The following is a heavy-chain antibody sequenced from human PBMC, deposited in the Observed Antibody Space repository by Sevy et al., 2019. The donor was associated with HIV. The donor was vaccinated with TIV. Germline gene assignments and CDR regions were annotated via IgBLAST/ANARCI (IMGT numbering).Heavy chain of an antibody. CDR1: GYTFTSYG. J-gene: IGHJ6*02. Sequence: ASVKVSCKASGYTFTSYGISWVRQAPGQGLEWMGWISAYNGNTNYAQKLQGRVTMTTDTSTSTAYMELRSLRSDDTAVYYCARDPDCSGGSCHYGMDVWGQGTTVTVSS. CDR3: ARDPDCSGGSCHYGMDV. D-gene: IGHD2-15*01. CDR2: ISAYNGNT. V-gene: IGHV1-18*01.